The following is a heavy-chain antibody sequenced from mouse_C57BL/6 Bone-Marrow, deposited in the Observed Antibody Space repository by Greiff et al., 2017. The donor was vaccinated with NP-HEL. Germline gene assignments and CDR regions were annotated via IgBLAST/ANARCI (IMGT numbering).Heavy chain of an antibody. D-gene: IGHD1-1*01. CDR1: GYTFTSYW. Sequence: QVQLQQPGAELVRPGTSVKLSCKASGYTFTSYWMHWVKQRPGQGLEWIGVIDPSDSYTYYNQKFKGQATLSVDTSSSTTNMQLSSLTSEDSAVYYCAISSYWYFDVGGTGTTVTVSS. V-gene: IGHV1-59*01. CDR3: AISSYWYFDV. J-gene: IGHJ1*03. CDR2: IDPSDSYT.